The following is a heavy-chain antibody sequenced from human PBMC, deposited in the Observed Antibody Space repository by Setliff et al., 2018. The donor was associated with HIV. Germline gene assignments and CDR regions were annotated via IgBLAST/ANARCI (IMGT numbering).Heavy chain of an antibody. CDR3: SILRAFDI. D-gene: IGHD2-2*02. Sequence: GGSLRLSCAASGFTFSSYAMSWVRQAPGKGLEWVTAISDRGGSTYYADSVKGRFTISRDNSKNTLYVQMNSLRAEDTAVYYCSILRAFDIWGQGTMVTVSS. CDR2: ISDRGGST. J-gene: IGHJ3*02. CDR1: GFTFSSYA. V-gene: IGHV3-23*01.